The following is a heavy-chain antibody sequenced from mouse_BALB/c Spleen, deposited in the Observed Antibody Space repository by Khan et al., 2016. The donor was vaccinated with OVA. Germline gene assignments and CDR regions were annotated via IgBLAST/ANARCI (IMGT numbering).Heavy chain of an antibody. J-gene: IGHJ3*01. CDR2: INTYTGEP. Sequence: QIQLVQSGPELKKPGETVKISCKASGYTFTNYGMNWVKQAPGKGLQWMGWINTYTGEPTSADDFKGRFAFSLETSASTAYLQINNLKNEDTATDFCARSNGNYWFAYWGQGTLVTVAA. CDR3: ARSNGNYWFAY. V-gene: IGHV9-3-1*01. CDR1: GYTFTNYG. D-gene: IGHD2-1*01.